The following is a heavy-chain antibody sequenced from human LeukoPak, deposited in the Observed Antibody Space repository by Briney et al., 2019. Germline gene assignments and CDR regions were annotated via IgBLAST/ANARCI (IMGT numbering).Heavy chain of an antibody. V-gene: IGHV3-23*01. CDR3: ATGSAYYYDS. CDR2: INTSGGST. CDR1: GFTFSSYA. Sequence: GGSLRLSCAASGFTFSSYAMSWVRQAPGKGLEWVSGINTSGGSTAYADSVKGRFTISRDNSKNTQYLQMNSLRIEDSAVYYCATGSAYYYDSWGQGTLVTVSS. J-gene: IGHJ5*01. D-gene: IGHD3-3*01.